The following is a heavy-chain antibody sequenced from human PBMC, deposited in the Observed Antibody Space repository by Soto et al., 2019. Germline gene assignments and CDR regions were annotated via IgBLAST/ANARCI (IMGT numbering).Heavy chain of an antibody. J-gene: IGHJ4*02. V-gene: IGHV3-30-3*02. CDR3: AKDWSGGSYFIDH. CDR1: GFTFSSYA. Sequence: GGSLRLSCAASGFTFSSYAMHWVRQAPGKGLEWVAVISYDGSNKYYSDSVKGRLTISRDNSKNTASVEMHSLRPDDTAVYYCAKDWSGGSYFIDHWGQGALVTVSS. D-gene: IGHD3-10*01. CDR2: ISYDGSNK.